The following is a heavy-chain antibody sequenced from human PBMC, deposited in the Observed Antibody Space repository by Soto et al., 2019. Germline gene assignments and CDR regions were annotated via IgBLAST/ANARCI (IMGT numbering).Heavy chain of an antibody. CDR3: ARKILGSTSRPNYWYFDL. CDR1: GFTFINYA. Sequence: EVQLLESGGGLVQPGGSLRLSGAGSGFTFINYAMNWVRQAPGKGLEWVSSISGGGDATFFADSVRGRFTISRDNSKNTVTLQMNSLGVDDTAVYSCARKILGSTSRPNYWYFDLWGRGTLVTVSS. V-gene: IGHV3-23*01. D-gene: IGHD2-2*01. CDR2: ISGGGDAT. J-gene: IGHJ2*01.